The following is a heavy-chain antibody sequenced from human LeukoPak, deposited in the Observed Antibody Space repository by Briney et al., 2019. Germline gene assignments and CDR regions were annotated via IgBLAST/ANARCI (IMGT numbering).Heavy chain of an antibody. J-gene: IGHJ4*02. V-gene: IGHV3-21*01. Sequence: GGSLRLSCAASGFTFTSYSMNWVRQAPGKGLEWVSSISSTSRYTYYADSVKGRFISSRDNSKNTLYLQMNSLRAEDTAVYYCAKDNPEYHSFDYWGQGTLVTVSS. CDR3: AKDNPEYHSFDY. D-gene: IGHD6-6*01. CDR1: GFTFTSYS. CDR2: ISSTSRYT.